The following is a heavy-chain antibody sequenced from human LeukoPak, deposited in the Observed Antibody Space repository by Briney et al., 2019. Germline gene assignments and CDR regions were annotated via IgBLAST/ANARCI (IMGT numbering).Heavy chain of an antibody. V-gene: IGHV4-31*03. CDR1: GGSISSSSYY. J-gene: IGHJ6*02. CDR3: ARDKGNYDYYGMDV. Sequence: KPSETLSLTCTVSGGSISSSSYYWSWIRQHPGKGLEWIGYIYYSGSTYYNPSLKSRVTISVDTSKNQFSLKLSSVTAADTAVYYCARDKGNYDYYGMDVWGQGTTVTVSS. CDR2: IYYSGST. D-gene: IGHD6-13*01.